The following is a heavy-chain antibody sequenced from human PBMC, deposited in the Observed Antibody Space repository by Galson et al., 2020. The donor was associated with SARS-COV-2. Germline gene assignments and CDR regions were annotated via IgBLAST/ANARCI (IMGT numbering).Heavy chain of an antibody. J-gene: IGHJ6*02. V-gene: IGHV3-48*03. CDR2: ISSSGSTI. D-gene: IGHD2-15*01. CDR1: GFTFSSYE. Sequence: GGSLRLSCAASGFTFSSYEMNWVRQAPGKGLEWVSYISSSGSTIYYADSVKGRFTISRDNAKNSLYLQMNSLRAEDTAVYYCARDQAWGTVVTRYYYYYGMDVWGQGTTVTVSS. CDR3: ARDQAWGTVVTRYYYYYGMDV.